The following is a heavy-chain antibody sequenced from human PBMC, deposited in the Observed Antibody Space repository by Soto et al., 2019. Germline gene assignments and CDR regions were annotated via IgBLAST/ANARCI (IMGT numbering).Heavy chain of an antibody. CDR1: GYTFTRYT. CDR3: ARGIATGQLEP. J-gene: IGHJ5*02. Sequence: XSLKVSCKACGYTFTRYTMNWVRQAPGQRLEWMGWINPDNGNTKSSQKFQDRVIITRDTSASTAYMDLSSLRSEDTAVYYCARGIATGQLEPWGQGTLVTVSS. CDR2: INPDNGNT. V-gene: IGHV1-3*01. D-gene: IGHD2-15*01.